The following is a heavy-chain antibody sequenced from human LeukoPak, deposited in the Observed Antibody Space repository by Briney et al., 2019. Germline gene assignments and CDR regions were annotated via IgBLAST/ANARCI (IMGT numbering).Heavy chain of an antibody. Sequence: SVKVSCKASGGTFSSYAISWVRQAPGQGLEWMGGIIPIFGTANYAQKFQGRVTITADESTSTAYMELSSLRSEDTAVYYCARGRPTRIYSDSSGSPPRFDPWGQGTLVTVSS. CDR2: IIPIFGTA. V-gene: IGHV1-69*13. J-gene: IGHJ5*02. CDR3: ARGRPTRIYSDSSGSPPRFDP. D-gene: IGHD3-22*01. CDR1: GGTFSSYA.